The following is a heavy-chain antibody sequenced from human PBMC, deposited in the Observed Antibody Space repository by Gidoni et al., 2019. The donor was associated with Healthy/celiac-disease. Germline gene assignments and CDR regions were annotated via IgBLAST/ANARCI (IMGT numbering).Heavy chain of an antibody. V-gene: IGHV4-39*01. CDR2: IYYSGST. Sequence: QLQLQESGTGLVKPSETLSLTCTVAGGSIISSSYYWGWIRQPPGKGLEGLGIIYYSGSTYYNPSIKSRVTISVDTYKNQFSLKLSSVTAADTAVYYCARHEGKQQLQHWGQGTLVTVSS. D-gene: IGHD6-13*01. CDR3: ARHEGKQQLQH. J-gene: IGHJ1*01. CDR1: GGSIISSSYY.